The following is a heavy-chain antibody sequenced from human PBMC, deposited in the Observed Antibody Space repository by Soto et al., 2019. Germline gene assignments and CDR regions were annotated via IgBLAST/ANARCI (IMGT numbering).Heavy chain of an antibody. D-gene: IGHD4-17*01. CDR3: AKYIWGTTAPGGGFDY. J-gene: IGHJ4*02. V-gene: IGHV3-23*01. CDR2: ISGSGGST. Sequence: GGSLRLSCAASGFTFSSYAMSWVRQAPGKGLEWVSAISGSGGSTYYADSVKGRFTISRDNSKNTLYLQMNSLRAEDTAVYYCAKYIWGTTAPGGGFDYWGQGTLVTVSS. CDR1: GFTFSSYA.